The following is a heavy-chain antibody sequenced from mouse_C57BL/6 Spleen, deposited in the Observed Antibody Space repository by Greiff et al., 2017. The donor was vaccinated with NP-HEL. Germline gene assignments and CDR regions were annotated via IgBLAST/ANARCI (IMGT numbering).Heavy chain of an antibody. CDR1: GYSITSGYY. Sequence: EVQLVESGPGLVKPSQSLSLTCSVTGYSITSGYYWNWIRQFPGNKLEWMGYISYDGSNNYNPSLKNRISITRDTSKNQFFLKLNSVTTEDTATYYCATTTGAFAYWGQGTLVTVSA. J-gene: IGHJ3*01. D-gene: IGHD1-1*01. CDR3: ATTTGAFAY. V-gene: IGHV3-6*01. CDR2: ISYDGSN.